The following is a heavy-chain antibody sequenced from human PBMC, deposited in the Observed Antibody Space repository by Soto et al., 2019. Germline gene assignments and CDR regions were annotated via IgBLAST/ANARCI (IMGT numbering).Heavy chain of an antibody. CDR1: VGSMATYY. Sequence: PSETLSLTCTVSVGSMATYYWTWIRQPAERGLEWIGRTNRSGKSNYNPSLKTRVTMSLDTSKNQFSLRLTSVTAADAAVYYCARDLPMETDILHPLDVWGQGTTVTVSS. D-gene: IGHD2-15*01. V-gene: IGHV4-4*07. CDR3: ARDLPMETDILHPLDV. J-gene: IGHJ6*02. CDR2: TNRSGKS.